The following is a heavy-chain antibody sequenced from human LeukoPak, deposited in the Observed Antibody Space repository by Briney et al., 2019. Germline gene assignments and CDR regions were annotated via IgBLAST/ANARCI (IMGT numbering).Heavy chain of an antibody. CDR1: GFTFSSYI. V-gene: IGHV3-48*01. J-gene: IGHJ4*02. CDR2: ISSSSSII. D-gene: IGHD1-26*01. CDR3: AKDLVGASAFDY. Sequence: GGSLRLSCAASGFTFSSYIMNWVRQAPGKGLEWVSYISSSSSIIYYADSVKGRFTISRDNSKNTLYLQMNSLRAEDTAVYYCAKDLVGASAFDYWGQGTLVTVSS.